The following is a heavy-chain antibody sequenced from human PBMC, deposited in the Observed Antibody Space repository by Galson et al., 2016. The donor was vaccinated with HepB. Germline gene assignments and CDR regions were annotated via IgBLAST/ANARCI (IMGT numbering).Heavy chain of an antibody. V-gene: IGHV3-9*01. CDR3: VKVFVGGWYRGAFDL. D-gene: IGHD6-19*01. J-gene: IGHJ4*02. Sequence: SLRLSCAASGFTFGNYGIHWVRQAPGKGLEWVSGISWNGGIIGYVDSVKGRFTISRDNAKGFLYLQMNSLRPEDTAFYYCVKVFVGGWYRGAFDLWGQGTQVTVAS. CDR2: ISWNGGII. CDR1: GFTFGNYG.